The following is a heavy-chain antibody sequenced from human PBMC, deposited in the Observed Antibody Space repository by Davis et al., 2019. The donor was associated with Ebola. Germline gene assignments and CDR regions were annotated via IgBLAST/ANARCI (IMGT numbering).Heavy chain of an antibody. D-gene: IGHD3-10*01. Sequence: GESLKISCAASGFIFSDYWMSWVRQAPGKGPEWVANTNQYGSERYYVDSVKGRFTISRDNSKNSLYLEMNSLRAEDTAVYYCARDSQGKIPFDPWGQGTLVTVSS. CDR2: TNQYGSER. J-gene: IGHJ5*02. CDR3: ARDSQGKIPFDP. V-gene: IGHV3-7*03. CDR1: GFIFSDYW.